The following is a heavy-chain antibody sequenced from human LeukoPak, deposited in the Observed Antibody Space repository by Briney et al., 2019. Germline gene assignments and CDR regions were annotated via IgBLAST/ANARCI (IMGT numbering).Heavy chain of an antibody. CDR3: ARSHCSGGSCYPNWFDP. J-gene: IGHJ5*02. CDR1: GFTFSDYY. V-gene: IGHV3-11*03. D-gene: IGHD2-15*01. Sequence: GGSLRLSCAASGFTFSDYYMSWIRQAPGKGLEWVSYISSSSSYTNYADSVKGRFTISRDNAKNSLYLQMNSLRAEDTAVYYCARSHCSGGSCYPNWFDPWGQGTLVTVSS. CDR2: ISSSSSYT.